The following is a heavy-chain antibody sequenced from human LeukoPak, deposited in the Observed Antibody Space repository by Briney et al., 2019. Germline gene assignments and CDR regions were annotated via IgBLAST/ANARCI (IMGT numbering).Heavy chain of an antibody. CDR1: GFTFSSYA. Sequence: PGRSLRLSCSVSGFTFSSYAIHWVRQAPGKGLEWVAVISYDGGNKHYADSVKGRFTISRDNSKNTLFLQMNSLRAEDTAVYYCARETPPVYYDFWSGHSHDAFDIWGQGTMVTVSS. CDR3: ARETPPVYYDFWSGHSHDAFDI. J-gene: IGHJ3*02. CDR2: ISYDGGNK. V-gene: IGHV3-30-3*01. D-gene: IGHD3-3*01.